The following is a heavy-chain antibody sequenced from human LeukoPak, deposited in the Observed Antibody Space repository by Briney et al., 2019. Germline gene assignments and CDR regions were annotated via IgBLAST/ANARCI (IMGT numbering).Heavy chain of an antibody. V-gene: IGHV3-30*04. CDR2: ISYDGSNK. CDR3: ATAKDTSTPFSVY. CDR1: GFTFSSYA. Sequence: GGSLRLSCAASGFTFSSYAMHWVRQAPGKGLEWVAVISYDGSNKYYADSVKGRFTISRDNSKNTLYLQMNSLRAEDTAVYYCATAKDTSTPFSVYWGQGTLVTVSS. J-gene: IGHJ4*02. D-gene: IGHD2-2*01.